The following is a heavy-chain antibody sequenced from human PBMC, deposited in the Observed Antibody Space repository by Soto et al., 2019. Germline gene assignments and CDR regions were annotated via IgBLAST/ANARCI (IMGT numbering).Heavy chain of an antibody. Sequence: GGSLRLSCAASGFTFSNYAMSWVRQAPGTGLEWVSVIGAGGYNTYYADSVKDRFTISRDNSNNTLYLQMISLRAEDTAIYYCAKDMGRVGTRPEHWGQGTLVTVSS. J-gene: IGHJ1*01. CDR2: IGAGGYNT. CDR3: AKDMGRVGTRPEH. V-gene: IGHV3-23*01. D-gene: IGHD3-10*01. CDR1: GFTFSNYA.